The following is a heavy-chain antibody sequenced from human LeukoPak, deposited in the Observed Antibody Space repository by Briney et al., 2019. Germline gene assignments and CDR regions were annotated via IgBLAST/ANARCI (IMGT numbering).Heavy chain of an antibody. CDR1: GESFSDYY. J-gene: IGHJ4*02. CDR3: ARAPTYYDFWSGRPRRYYFDY. V-gene: IGHV4-34*01. D-gene: IGHD3-3*01. CDR2: INHSGDT. Sequence: SETLSLTCAVSGESFSDYYWNWIRQPPGKGLEWIGEINHSGDTNYNPSLKNRVTISVATSRRQFSLRLDSVTAADTAVYYCARAPTYYDFWSGRPRRYYFDYWGQGTLVTVSS.